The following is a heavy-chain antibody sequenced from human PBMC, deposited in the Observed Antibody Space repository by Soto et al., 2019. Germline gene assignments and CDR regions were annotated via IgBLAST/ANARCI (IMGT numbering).Heavy chain of an antibody. Sequence: ASVKVSCKASGYTFTSYGISWVRQAPGQGLEWMGWISAYNGNTNYAQKLQGRVTMTTDTSTSTAYMELRSLRSDDTAVYYCARYTVVTQDYYYYGMDVWGQGTTVTVSS. CDR1: GYTFTSYG. CDR2: ISAYNGNT. CDR3: ARYTVVTQDYYYYGMDV. D-gene: IGHD2-21*02. V-gene: IGHV1-18*04. J-gene: IGHJ6*02.